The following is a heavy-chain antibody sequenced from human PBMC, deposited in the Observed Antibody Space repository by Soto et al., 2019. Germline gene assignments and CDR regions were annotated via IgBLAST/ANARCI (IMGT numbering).Heavy chain of an antibody. J-gene: IGHJ4*02. V-gene: IGHV4-34*01. D-gene: IGHD4-17*01. CDR2: INHSGST. CDR3: ARAMTTVTTSYVC. CDR1: GGSFSGYY. Sequence: KTSETLSLTCAVYGGSFSGYYWSWIRQPPGKGPEWIGEINHSGSTNYNPSLKSRVTLSVDTSKNQFSLKLSSVTAADTAVYYCARAMTTVTTSYVCWGQGTLVTVSS.